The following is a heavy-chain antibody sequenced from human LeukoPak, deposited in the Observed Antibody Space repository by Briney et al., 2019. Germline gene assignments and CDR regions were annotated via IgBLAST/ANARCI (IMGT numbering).Heavy chain of an antibody. D-gene: IGHD3-3*01. V-gene: IGHV3-7*01. J-gene: IGHJ4*02. CDR1: GFTFSSYW. Sequence: GGSLRLFCAASGFTFSSYWMSWVRQAPGKGLEWVANIKQDGSEKYYVDSVKGRFTISRDNAKNSLYLQMNSLRAEDTAVYYCARDVSVLRFLEWLLTAFDYWGQGTLVTVSS. CDR2: IKQDGSEK. CDR3: ARDVSVLRFLEWLLTAFDY.